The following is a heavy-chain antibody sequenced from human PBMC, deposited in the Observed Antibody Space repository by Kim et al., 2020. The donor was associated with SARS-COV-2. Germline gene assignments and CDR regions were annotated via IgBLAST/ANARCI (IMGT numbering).Heavy chain of an antibody. CDR3: AKDLGYYDSSGNYAFDI. Sequence: VKGRFTISRDNSKNTLYLQMNSLRAEDTAVYYCAKDLGYYDSSGNYAFDIWGQGTMVTVSS. J-gene: IGHJ3*02. V-gene: IGHV3-23*01. D-gene: IGHD3-22*01.